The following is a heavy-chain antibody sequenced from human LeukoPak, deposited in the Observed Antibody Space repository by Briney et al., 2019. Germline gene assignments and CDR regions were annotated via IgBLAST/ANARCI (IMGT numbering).Heavy chain of an antibody. J-gene: IGHJ5*02. CDR3: ARGSRTRSGPRKGWFDP. V-gene: IGHV1-2*02. CDR2: INPNSGGT. Sequence: ASVKVSCKASGYTFTGYYMHWVRQAPGQGLEWMGWINPNSGGTNYAQKFQGRVTMTRDTSLSTAYMELSRLRSDDTAVYYCARGSRTRSGPRKGWFDPLGQGTLVTVSS. D-gene: IGHD2-2*01. CDR1: GYTFTGYY.